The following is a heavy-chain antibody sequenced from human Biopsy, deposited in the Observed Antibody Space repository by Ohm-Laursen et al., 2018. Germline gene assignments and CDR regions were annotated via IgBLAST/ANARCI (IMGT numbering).Heavy chain of an antibody. CDR1: GGTFSNYA. J-gene: IGHJ4*02. CDR2: IIAVSGLV. CDR3: ATPFQYYDSWGGNPPFDH. D-gene: IGHD3-3*01. V-gene: IGHV1-69*17. Sequence: SSVKVSCKASGGTFSNYAISWVRQAPGEGLEWMGGIIAVSGLVNYAPKFQGRVSITADKSTTTAYMELSNLKSEDTAVYYCATPFQYYDSWGGNPPFDHWGQGTLVTVSS.